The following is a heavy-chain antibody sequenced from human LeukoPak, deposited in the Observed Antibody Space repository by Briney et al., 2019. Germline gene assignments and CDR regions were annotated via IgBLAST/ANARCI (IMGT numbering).Heavy chain of an antibody. V-gene: IGHV1-2*02. D-gene: IGHD6-13*01. J-gene: IGHJ5*02. CDR1: GYTFTDYY. CDR3: ARGGDSSSLYGWFDP. Sequence: GASVTVSCKASGYTFTDYYMHWVRQAPGQGLEWMGWINPNSGATNSAQKFQGRVTMTRDTSISTAYMELSRLRSDDTAVYYCARGGDSSSLYGWFDPWGQGTLVTVSS. CDR2: INPNSGAT.